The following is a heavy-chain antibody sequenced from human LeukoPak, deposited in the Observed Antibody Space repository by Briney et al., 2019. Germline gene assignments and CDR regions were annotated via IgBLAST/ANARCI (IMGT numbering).Heavy chain of an antibody. CDR1: GDTFSSNSAA. J-gene: IGHJ4*02. CDR2: TYYRSKWYN. D-gene: IGHD7-27*01. CDR3: AGGTGVFDY. Sequence: SQTLSLTCAVSGDTFSSNSAAWNWNRQSPSRGLEWLGRTYYRSKWYNDYAVSVESRITINPDTSKNHFSLQLNSVTPEDTAVYYCAGGTGVFDYWGQGTLVTVSS. V-gene: IGHV6-1*01.